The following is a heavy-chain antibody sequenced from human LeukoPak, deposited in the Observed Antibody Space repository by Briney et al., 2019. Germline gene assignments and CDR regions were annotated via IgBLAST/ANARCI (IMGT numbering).Heavy chain of an antibody. Sequence: GGSLRLSCAASGFTFSSYAMHWVRQAPGKGLEWVAVISYDGSNKYYADSVKGRFTISRDNSKNTLYLQMNSLRAEDTAVYYCAKEGGYSYGYAIYFDYWGQGTLVTVSS. CDR2: ISYDGSNK. CDR1: GFTFSSYA. CDR3: AKEGGYSYGYAIYFDY. J-gene: IGHJ4*02. V-gene: IGHV3-30*04. D-gene: IGHD5-18*01.